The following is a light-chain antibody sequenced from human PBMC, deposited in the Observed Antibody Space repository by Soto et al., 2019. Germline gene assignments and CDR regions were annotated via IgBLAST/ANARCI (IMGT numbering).Light chain of an antibody. Sequence: QSVLTQPASVSGSPGQSITISCTGTSSDVGNYNLVSWYQQHPGKAPKRMIYEVSKRPSGVSNRFSGSKSGNTASLTISILQAEDEADYYCCSYAGSSTYVFGTGTKVTVL. CDR3: CSYAGSSTYV. V-gene: IGLV2-23*02. J-gene: IGLJ1*01. CDR1: SSDVGNYNL. CDR2: EVS.